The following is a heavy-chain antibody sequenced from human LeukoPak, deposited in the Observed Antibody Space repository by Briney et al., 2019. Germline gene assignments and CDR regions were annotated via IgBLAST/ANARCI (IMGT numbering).Heavy chain of an antibody. Sequence: SETLSLTCSVSGASINSIKWWSWVRQSPGKSLEWIGEIHQSGSTNYNPSLKSRVTLSLDTSKNQLSLMLPSVTAADTAVYHCARVATTPRYVDLWGRGTLVTVSS. CDR1: GASINSIKW. D-gene: IGHD1-14*01. CDR3: ARVATTPRYVDL. J-gene: IGHJ2*01. CDR2: IHQSGST. V-gene: IGHV4-4*02.